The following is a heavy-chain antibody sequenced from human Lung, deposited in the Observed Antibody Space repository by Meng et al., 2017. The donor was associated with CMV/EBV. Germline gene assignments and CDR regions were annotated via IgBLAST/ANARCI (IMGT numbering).Heavy chain of an antibody. J-gene: IGHJ4*02. V-gene: IGHV3-23*01. CDR3: VKGWQNLGDY. CDR2: ISGSGGST. CDR1: GSTFSSFS. D-gene: IGHD7-27*01. Sequence: ASGSTFSSFSVSWVRQAAGKGLEWVSSISGSGGSTYSADSVKGRLTISRDNSESTLYLQMNSLTAEDTAIYYCVKGWQNLGDYWGQGTLVTVSS.